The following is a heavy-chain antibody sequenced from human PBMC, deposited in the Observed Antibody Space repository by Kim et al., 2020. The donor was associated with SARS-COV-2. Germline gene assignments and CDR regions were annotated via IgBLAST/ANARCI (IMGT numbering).Heavy chain of an antibody. V-gene: IGHV1-69*01. Sequence: NYAQKFQGRVTITADESTSTAYMELSSLRSEDTAVYCCASDGYSSGWYDYWGQGTLVTVSS. J-gene: IGHJ4*02. CDR3: ASDGYSSGWYDY. D-gene: IGHD6-19*01.